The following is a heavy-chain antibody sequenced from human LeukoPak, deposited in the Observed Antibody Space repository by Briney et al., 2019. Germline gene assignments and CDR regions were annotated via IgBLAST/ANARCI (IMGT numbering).Heavy chain of an antibody. CDR3: AKYTHSSGFDY. Sequence: PGGSLRLSCAASGFTVSSNYMSWVRQAPGKGLEWVSVIYSGGSTYYADSVKGRLTFSRDNSKNTLYLQMNSLRAEDTAVYYCAKYTHSSGFDYWGQGTLVTVSS. V-gene: IGHV3-53*01. CDR2: IYSGGST. J-gene: IGHJ4*02. CDR1: GFTVSSNY. D-gene: IGHD3-22*01.